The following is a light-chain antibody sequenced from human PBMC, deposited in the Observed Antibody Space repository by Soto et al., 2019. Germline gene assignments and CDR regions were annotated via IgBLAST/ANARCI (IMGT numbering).Light chain of an antibody. CDR2: DVT. CDR1: SYDIGGYNY. V-gene: IGLV2-14*01. J-gene: IGLJ1*01. Sequence: QCALTQPASVSGSPGQSITMSCTGTSYDIGGYNYVSWYQQHPGKAPKLMIYDVTNRPSGVSNRFSGSKSGNTASLTISGLQAEDEADYYCSSYTSSSTPFLFGTGTKLTAL. CDR3: SSYTSSSTPFL.